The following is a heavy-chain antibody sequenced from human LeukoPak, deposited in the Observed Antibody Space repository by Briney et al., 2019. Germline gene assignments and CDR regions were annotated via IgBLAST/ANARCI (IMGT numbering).Heavy chain of an antibody. CDR3: AREGIAAAGEH. CDR2: ITSLGSTI. Sequence: GGSLRLSCAASGFTFSDYYMSWIRQAPGKGLEWVSFITSLGSTIYYADSVKGRFTISRDNAKNSLYLQMKSLRPEDTAVYYCAREGIAAAGEHWGQGTLVTVSS. CDR1: GFTFSDYY. V-gene: IGHV3-11*04. J-gene: IGHJ1*01. D-gene: IGHD6-13*01.